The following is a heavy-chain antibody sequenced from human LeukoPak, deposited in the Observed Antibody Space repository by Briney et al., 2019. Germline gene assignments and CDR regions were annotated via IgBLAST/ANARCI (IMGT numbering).Heavy chain of an antibody. Sequence: PGRSLRLSCAASGFTFSSYAMHWVRQAPGKGLEWVAVISYDGSNKYYADSVKGRFTISRDNSKNTLYLQMNSLRAEDTAVYYCARAGIAAAGTEWFDLWGQGTLVTVSS. CDR1: GFTFSSYA. CDR3: ARAGIAAAGTEWFDL. J-gene: IGHJ5*02. D-gene: IGHD6-13*01. V-gene: IGHV3-30-3*01. CDR2: ISYDGSNK.